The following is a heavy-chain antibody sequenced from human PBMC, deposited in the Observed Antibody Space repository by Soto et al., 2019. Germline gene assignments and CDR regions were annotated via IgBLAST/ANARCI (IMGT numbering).Heavy chain of an antibody. CDR2: ISSSGSTI. CDR3: ASVSPKALLWFGELRRYYMDV. V-gene: IGHV3-11*01. J-gene: IGHJ6*03. CDR1: GFPFSDYY. Sequence: LSLPCAASGFPFSDYYMSWIRQAPGKGLEWVSYISSSGSTIYYADSVKGRFTISRDNAKNSLYLQMNGLRAEDTAVYYCASVSPKALLWFGELRRYYMDVWGKGTTVTVSS. D-gene: IGHD3-10*01.